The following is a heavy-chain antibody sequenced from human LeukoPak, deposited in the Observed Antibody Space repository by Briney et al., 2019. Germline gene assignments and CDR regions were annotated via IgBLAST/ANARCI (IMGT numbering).Heavy chain of an antibody. CDR2: ISSSSSYI. CDR1: GFTFSSYS. D-gene: IGHD2-2*01. CDR3: AREGGARYCSSTSCHDY. J-gene: IGHJ4*02. V-gene: IGHV3-21*01. Sequence: GGSLRLSCAASGFTFSSYSMNWVRQAPGKGLEWVSSISSSSSYIYYADSVKGRFTISRDNAKNSLYLQMNSLRAEDTAVYYCAREGGARYCSSTSCHDYWGQGTLVTVSS.